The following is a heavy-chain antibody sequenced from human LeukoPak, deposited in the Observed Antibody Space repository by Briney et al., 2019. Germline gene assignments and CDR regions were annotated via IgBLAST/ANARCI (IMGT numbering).Heavy chain of an antibody. CDR3: ARGRVVRGVIPYDY. V-gene: IGHV4-61*02. D-gene: IGHD3-10*01. Sequence: SETLSLTCTVSGGSISSSSYYWSWIRQPAGKGLEWIGRIYTSGSTNYNPSLKSRVTISVDTSKNQFSLKLNSVTAADTAVYYCARGRVVRGVIPYDYWGQGTLVTVSS. CDR1: GGSISSSSYY. CDR2: IYTSGST. J-gene: IGHJ4*02.